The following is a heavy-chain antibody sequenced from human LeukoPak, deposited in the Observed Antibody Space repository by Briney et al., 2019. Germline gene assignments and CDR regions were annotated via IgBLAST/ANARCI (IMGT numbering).Heavy chain of an antibody. Sequence: GSLRLSCAASGFTFSSYWISWVRQPPGKGLEWIGEINHSGSTNYNPSLKRRVTISVDTSKNQFSLKLSSVTAADTAVYYCARGPSIQLWSDPYYYYGMDVWGQGTTVTVSS. D-gene: IGHD5-18*01. CDR3: ARGPSIQLWSDPYYYYGMDV. CDR2: INHSGST. CDR1: GFTFSSYW. V-gene: IGHV4-34*01. J-gene: IGHJ6*02.